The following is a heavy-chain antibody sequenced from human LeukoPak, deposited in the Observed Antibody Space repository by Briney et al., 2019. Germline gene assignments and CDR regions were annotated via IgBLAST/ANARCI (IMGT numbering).Heavy chain of an antibody. V-gene: IGHV3-15*01. Sequence: GGSLRLSCAASGFTFSNAWMSWVRQAPGKGLEWVGRIKSKTDGGTTDYAAPVKGRFTISRDDSKNTLYLQMNSLKTEDTAVYYCTTDDNYYYGSGSYYNNALGDYWGQGTLVTVSS. CDR3: TTDDNYYYGSGSYYNNALGDY. CDR1: GFTFSNAW. D-gene: IGHD3-10*01. J-gene: IGHJ4*02. CDR2: IKSKTDGGTT.